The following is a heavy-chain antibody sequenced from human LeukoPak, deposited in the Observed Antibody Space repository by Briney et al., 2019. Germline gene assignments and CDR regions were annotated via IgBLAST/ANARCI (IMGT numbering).Heavy chain of an antibody. CDR1: GGSISGYH. J-gene: IGHJ4*02. V-gene: IGHV4-4*07. Sequence: SETLSLTCTVSGGSISGYHWSWIRQPAGKGLEWIGRIYSSGSTNYNPSLKSRVTMSVDTSKNQFSLKLSSVTAADTAVYYCARLTYYGSGSYYYFDYWGQGTLVTVSS. D-gene: IGHD3-10*01. CDR3: ARLTYYGSGSYYYFDY. CDR2: IYSSGST.